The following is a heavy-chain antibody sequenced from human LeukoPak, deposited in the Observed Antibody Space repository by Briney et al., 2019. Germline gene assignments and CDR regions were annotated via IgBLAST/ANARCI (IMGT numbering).Heavy chain of an antibody. CDR2: ISGDGVST. CDR1: GLPIADFA. V-gene: IGHV3-43*02. J-gene: IGHJ4*02. CDR3: AKESGKSDY. Sequence: GGSLRLSCVASGLPIADFAMHWVRQAPGKGLEWVSLISGDGVSTFYADTVKGRFSISRDNSKNSLYLEMNSLRTEDAAMYYCAKESGKSDYWGQGTLVAVSS.